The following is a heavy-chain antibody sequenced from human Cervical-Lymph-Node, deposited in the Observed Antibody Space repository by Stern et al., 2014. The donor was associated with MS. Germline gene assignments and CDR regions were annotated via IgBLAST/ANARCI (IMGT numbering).Heavy chain of an antibody. D-gene: IGHD2-2*01. CDR2: ISYDGSYK. CDR1: GFTFSNYP. J-gene: IGHJ4*02. Sequence: QMQLVQSGGGVVQPGRSLRLSCAASGFTFSNYPMHWVRQAPGKGLEWVAVISYDGSYKYYADSVKGRFTISRDKSKNTLYLQMNSLRAEDTAVYYCARDSAVPGGTWIEYWAQGTLVTVSS. CDR3: ARDSAVPGGTWIEY. V-gene: IGHV3-30*04.